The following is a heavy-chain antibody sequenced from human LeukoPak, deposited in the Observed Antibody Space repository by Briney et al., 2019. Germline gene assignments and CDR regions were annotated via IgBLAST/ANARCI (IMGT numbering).Heavy chain of an antibody. CDR3: AKNGWLRSSGLWGDY. CDR1: GFTFSSYA. D-gene: IGHD5-12*01. J-gene: IGHJ4*02. V-gene: IGHV3-23*01. Sequence: PGGSLRLSCVASGFTFSSYAMTWFRQAPGKGLEWVSSFSGGDGSPYHADSVKGRFTISRDNSKSTLYLQMNSLRAEDTAIYYCAKNGWLRSSGLWGDYWGQGALVTVSP. CDR2: FSGGDGSP.